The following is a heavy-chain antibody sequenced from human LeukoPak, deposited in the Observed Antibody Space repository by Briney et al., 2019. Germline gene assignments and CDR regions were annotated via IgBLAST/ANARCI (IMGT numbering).Heavy chain of an antibody. D-gene: IGHD2-8*02. V-gene: IGHV1-46*01. Sequence: ASVKVSCKASGYTLTNYYMHWVRQAPGQGGERMGLINPTDSSTTYAQKFRGRVTMTRDTSTSTVYMELSSMRSEDTAVYYCAREESGGDFDYWGQGTLVTVSS. CDR1: GYTLTNYY. J-gene: IGHJ4*02. CDR2: INPTDSST. CDR3: AREESGGDFDY.